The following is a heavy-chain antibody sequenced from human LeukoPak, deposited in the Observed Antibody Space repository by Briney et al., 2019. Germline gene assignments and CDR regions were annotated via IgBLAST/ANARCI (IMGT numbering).Heavy chain of an antibody. CDR2: IYPGDSDT. Sequence: PGESLMISCKGSGYSFTSYWIGWVRQMAGEGLLGMGIIYPGDSDTRYSPSFQGQVTISADKSISTAYLQWSSLKASDTAMYYCARLVAVAGGIGYWGQGTLVTVSS. V-gene: IGHV5-51*01. D-gene: IGHD6-19*01. CDR1: GYSFTSYW. CDR3: ARLVAVAGGIGY. J-gene: IGHJ4*02.